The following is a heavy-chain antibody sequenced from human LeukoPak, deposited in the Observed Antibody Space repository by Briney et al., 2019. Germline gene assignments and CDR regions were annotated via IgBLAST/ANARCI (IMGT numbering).Heavy chain of an antibody. J-gene: IGHJ4*02. CDR3: ATVGWAAAGTGAFLDY. D-gene: IGHD6-13*01. CDR2: FDPEDGET. Sequence: EASVKVSCKVSGYTLTELSMHWVRQAPGKGLEWMGGFDPEDGETIYAQKFQGRVTMTEDTSTDTAYMELSSLRSEDTAVYYCATVGWAAAGTGAFLDYWGQGTLVTVSS. CDR1: GYTLTELS. V-gene: IGHV1-24*01.